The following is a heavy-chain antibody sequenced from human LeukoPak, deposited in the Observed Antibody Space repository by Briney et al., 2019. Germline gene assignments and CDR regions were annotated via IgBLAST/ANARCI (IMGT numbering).Heavy chain of an antibody. V-gene: IGHV4-39*01. CDR2: IYYSGSA. CDR1: GGSLSSSSHY. J-gene: IGHJ4*02. D-gene: IGHD5-24*01. CDR3: ASWPLVDMTTSGLDY. Sequence: SETLSLTCTVSGGSLSSSSHYRGWIRQPPGTGLEWIGTIYYSGSAYYNPSLNSRVTISVDTSKNQFSLKLSSVTAADTAVYYCASWPLVDMTTSGLDYWGQGTLVTVSS.